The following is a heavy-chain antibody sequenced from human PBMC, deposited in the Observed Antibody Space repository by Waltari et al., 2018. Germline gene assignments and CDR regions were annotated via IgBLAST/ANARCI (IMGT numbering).Heavy chain of an antibody. Sequence: EVQLLESGGGLVQPGGSLRLSCAASGFIFSSYAMSWVRQAPGKGLEWVSAISGSSGSTYYADSVKGRFTISRDNSKNTLYLQMNSLRAEDTAVYYCAKRRMEVCSGGSCYSNYGMDVWGQGTTVTASS. D-gene: IGHD2-15*01. V-gene: IGHV3-23*01. CDR2: ISGSSGST. CDR3: AKRRMEVCSGGSCYSNYGMDV. CDR1: GFIFSSYA. J-gene: IGHJ6*02.